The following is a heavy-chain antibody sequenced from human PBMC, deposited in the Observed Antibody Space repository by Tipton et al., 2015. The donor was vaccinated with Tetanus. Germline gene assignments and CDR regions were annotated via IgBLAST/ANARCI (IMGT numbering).Heavy chain of an antibody. CDR2: ISASGGGT. CDR3: AKDKCGGSCYIVYWYFDL. J-gene: IGHJ2*01. V-gene: IGHV3-23*01. Sequence: SLRLSCAASGFSFTNYAMSWVRQAPGKGLEWVSGISASGGGTYYADSVKGRFTISRVNSKNTLHLQMNSLRAEDTAVYYCAKDKCGGSCYIVYWYFDLWGRGTLVPVSS. CDR1: GFSFTNYA. D-gene: IGHD2-15*01.